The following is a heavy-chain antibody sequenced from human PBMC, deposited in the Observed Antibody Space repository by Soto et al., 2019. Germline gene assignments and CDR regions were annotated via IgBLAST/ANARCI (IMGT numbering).Heavy chain of an antibody. Sequence: TLSLTCTVSGGSISSSSYYWGWIRQPPGKGLEWIGSIYYSGSTYYNPSLKSRVTISIDTSKNQFSLKLSSVTAADTAVYYCARRRRAAAGTYWGMDVWGQGTTVTVSS. CDR1: GGSISSSSYY. CDR2: IYYSGST. CDR3: ARRRRAAAGTYWGMDV. J-gene: IGHJ6*02. V-gene: IGHV4-39*01. D-gene: IGHD6-13*01.